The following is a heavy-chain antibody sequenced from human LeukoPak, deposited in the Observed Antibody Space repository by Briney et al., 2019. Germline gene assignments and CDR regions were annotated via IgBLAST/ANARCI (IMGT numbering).Heavy chain of an antibody. D-gene: IGHD6-19*01. CDR1: GFTVSSNY. CDR2: IYSGGST. V-gene: IGHV3-53*01. Sequence: PGGSLRLSCAASGFTVSSNYMSWVRQAPGKGLEWVSVIYSGGSTYYADPVKGRFTISRDNSKNTLYLQMNSLRAEDTAVYYCARALAVAGTGGHYWGQGTLVTVSP. J-gene: IGHJ4*02. CDR3: ARALAVAGTGGHY.